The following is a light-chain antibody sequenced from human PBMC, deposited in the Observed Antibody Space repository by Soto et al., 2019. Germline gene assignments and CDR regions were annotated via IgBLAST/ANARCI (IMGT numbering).Light chain of an antibody. CDR2: AAS. Sequence: IHMTHSPSSLSASLRYSFTITFRASQSVSKYLNWYQQKPGKAPKLLIYAASSLQSGVPSRFSGSGSGTEFTLTISSLQPDDFATYYCQHYNSYSEAFGQGTKVDI. J-gene: IGKJ1*01. V-gene: IGKV1-5*01. CDR3: QHYNSYSEA. CDR1: QSVSKY.